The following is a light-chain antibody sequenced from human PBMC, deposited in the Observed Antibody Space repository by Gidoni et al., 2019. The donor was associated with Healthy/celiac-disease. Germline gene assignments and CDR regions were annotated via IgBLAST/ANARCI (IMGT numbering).Light chain of an antibody. CDR1: QSVSSSY. J-gene: IGKJ1*01. CDR3: QQYGSSPRT. V-gene: IGKV3-20*01. Sequence: EIVLTQSPGTLSLSPGERATLSCRASQSVSSSYIAWYQQKPGQAPRLLIYGASSRATGIPDRFSGSGSGTDFTLTISRLEPGDFAVYYCQQYGSSPRTFGQGTKVEIK. CDR2: GAS.